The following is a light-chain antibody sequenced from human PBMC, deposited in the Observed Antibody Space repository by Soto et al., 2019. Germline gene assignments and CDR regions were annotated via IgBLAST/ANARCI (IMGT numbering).Light chain of an antibody. CDR1: SSNIGSNY. CDR3: SAWDDSLSGPV. V-gene: IGLV1-47*01. CDR2: RNN. J-gene: IGLJ7*01. Sequence: QSVLTQPPSASGTPGQRVTISCSGSSSNIGSNYVYWYQQLPGTAPKLLIYRNNQRPSGVPDRFSGPKSGTSASLAISGLRSEDEADYYCSAWDDSLSGPVLGGGTKLTVL.